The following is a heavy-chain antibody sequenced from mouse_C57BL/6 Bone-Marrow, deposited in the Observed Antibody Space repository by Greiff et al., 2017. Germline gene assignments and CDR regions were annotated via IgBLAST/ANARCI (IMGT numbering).Heavy chain of an antibody. D-gene: IGHD1-1*01. CDR2: ISYSGST. CDR3: ARGDYYGSSWFAY. CDR1: GYSITSGYD. J-gene: IGHJ3*01. Sequence: VQLKESGPGMVKPSQSLSLTCTVTGYSITSGYDWHWIRHFPGNKLEWMGYISYSGSTNYNPSLKSRISITRDTSKNHFFLKLNSVTTEDTATYYCARGDYYGSSWFAYWGRGTLVTVSA. V-gene: IGHV3-1*01.